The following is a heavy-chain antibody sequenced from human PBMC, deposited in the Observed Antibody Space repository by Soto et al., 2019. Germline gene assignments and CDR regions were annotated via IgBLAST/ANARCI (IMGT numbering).Heavy chain of an antibody. CDR3: AVERLFCCTNSCCRTQPDTGYYYGMDG. J-gene: IGHJ6*02. CDR1: GGSISSSNW. Sequence: SSETLSLTCAVSGGSISSSNWWSGVRQPPGKGLEWIGEIYHSGSTNYNPSLKSRVTISVDKSKNQFSLKLISVTAADTAVYYCAVERLFCCTNSCCRTQPDTGYYYGMDGWVQGTTVAVSS. CDR2: IYHSGST. D-gene: IGHD2-2*01. V-gene: IGHV4-4*02.